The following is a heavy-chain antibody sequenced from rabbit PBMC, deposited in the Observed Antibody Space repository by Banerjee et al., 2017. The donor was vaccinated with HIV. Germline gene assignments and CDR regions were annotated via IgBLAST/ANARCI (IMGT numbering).Heavy chain of an antibody. CDR1: GFSFSSGYY. V-gene: IGHV1S40*01. D-gene: IGHD1-1*01. J-gene: IGHJ4*01. CDR2: IYAGSSGST. Sequence: QSLEESGGDLVKPGASLTLTCKASGFSFSSGYYMCWVRQAPGKGLEWIACIYAGSSGSTYYASWAKGRFTISKTSSTTVTLQMTSLTAADTATYFCATTDSAYIYLSLWGPGTLVTVS. CDR3: ATTDSAYIYLSL.